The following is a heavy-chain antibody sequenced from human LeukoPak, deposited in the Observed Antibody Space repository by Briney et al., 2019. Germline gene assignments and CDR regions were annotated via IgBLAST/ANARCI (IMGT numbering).Heavy chain of an antibody. J-gene: IGHJ6*03. D-gene: IGHD3-10*01. CDR2: LGGGGVDT. CDR3: AKDRGQIYYTYYMDV. Sequence: GGSLRLSCAASGFTFSTYAMSWVRQAPGKGLEWVSTLGGGGVDTYYADSVKGRFTISRDNSNNTPYLQMNSLRAEDTAVYYCAKDRGQIYYTYYMDVWGKGTTVTVSS. V-gene: IGHV3-23*01. CDR1: GFTFSTYA.